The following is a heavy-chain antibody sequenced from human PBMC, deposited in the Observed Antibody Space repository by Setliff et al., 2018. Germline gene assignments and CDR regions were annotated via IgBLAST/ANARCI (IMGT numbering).Heavy chain of an antibody. CDR3: VRDRTAYSYGLDV. J-gene: IGHJ6*02. D-gene: IGHD5-18*01. Sequence: TLSLTCTVSGGSISSGSYYWSWIRQPAGKGLEWIGRIYTTGNTNYNPSLKSRVTISVDTSKKQFSLMLTSVTAADTAVYYCVRDRTAYSYGLDVWAQGTTVTVSS. CDR2: IYTTGNT. V-gene: IGHV4-61*02. CDR1: GGSISSGSYY.